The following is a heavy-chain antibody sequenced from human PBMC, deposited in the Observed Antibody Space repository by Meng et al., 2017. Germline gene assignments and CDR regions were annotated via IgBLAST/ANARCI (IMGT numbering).Heavy chain of an antibody. Sequence: ASVKVSCKASGYTFTGYYMHWVRQAPGQGLEWMGWINPNSGGTNYAQKFQGRVTMTRDTSISTAYMELSRLRSDDTAVYYCGRDKVVRGGYYYYGMDVWGQGTTVTVSS. CDR2: INPNSGGT. CDR1: GYTFTGYY. J-gene: IGHJ6*01. V-gene: IGHV1-2*02. CDR3: GRDKVVRGGYYYYGMDV. D-gene: IGHD3-10*01.